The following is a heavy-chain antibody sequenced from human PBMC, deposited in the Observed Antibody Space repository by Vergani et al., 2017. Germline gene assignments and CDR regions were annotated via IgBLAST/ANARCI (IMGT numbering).Heavy chain of an antibody. D-gene: IGHD3-10*01. CDR2: ISSSSSYI. CDR1: GFTFSSYS. V-gene: IGHV3-21*01. Sequence: EVQLVESGGGLVKPGGSLRLSCAASGFTFSSYSMNWVRQAPGKGLEWVSSISSSSSYIYYADSVKGRFTISRDNAKNSLYLQMNSLRAEDTAVYYCARASGSGLLWFGELLFEHAFDIWGQGTMVTVSS. CDR3: ARASGSGLLWFGELLFEHAFDI. J-gene: IGHJ3*02.